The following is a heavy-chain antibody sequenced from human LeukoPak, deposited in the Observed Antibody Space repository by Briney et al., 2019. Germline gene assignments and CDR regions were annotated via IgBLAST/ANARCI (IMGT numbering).Heavy chain of an antibody. CDR1: GYTFTGYY. J-gene: IGHJ4*02. D-gene: IGHD6-19*01. CDR2: INPNSGGT. CDR3: AREDSSVWEDFDY. Sequence: ASVKVSCKASGYTFTGYYMHWVRQAPGQGLEWMGWINPNSGGTNYAQKFQGRVTITRDTSISTAYMELSRLRSDDTAVYYCAREDSSVWEDFDYWGQGTLVTVSS. V-gene: IGHV1-2*02.